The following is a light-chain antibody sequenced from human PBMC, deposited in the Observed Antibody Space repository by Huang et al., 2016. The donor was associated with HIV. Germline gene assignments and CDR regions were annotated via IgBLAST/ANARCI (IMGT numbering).Light chain of an antibody. V-gene: IGKV3-11*01. Sequence: EIVLTQSPATLSLSPGERATLSCRASQSVSTSLAWYQHKPGQAPRLLIYDASHRATGIPARFSGSGSGTDFTLTISSLGREDFAVYYCQQRSNWPLTFGPGTKVDIK. J-gene: IGKJ3*01. CDR2: DAS. CDR3: QQRSNWPLT. CDR1: QSVSTS.